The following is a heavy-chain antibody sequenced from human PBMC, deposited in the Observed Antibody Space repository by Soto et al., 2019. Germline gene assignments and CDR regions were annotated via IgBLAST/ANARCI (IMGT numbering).Heavy chain of an antibody. J-gene: IGHJ4*02. V-gene: IGHV3-74*01. D-gene: IGHD5-12*01. CDR1: GFNFSNHW. CDR2: IKTDGSYT. CDR3: VRSPYRGSGDY. Sequence: EVQLVESGGGLVQPGGSLRLSCAASGFNFSNHWMHWVRQAPGKGLVWVSRIKTDGSYTNYADSVKGRFTISRDNAKNTLYLQMNSLRADDTAVYYCVRSPYRGSGDYWGQGTLVTVSS.